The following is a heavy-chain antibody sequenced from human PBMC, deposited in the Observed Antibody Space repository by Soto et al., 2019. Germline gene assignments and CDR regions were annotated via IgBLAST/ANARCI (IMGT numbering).Heavy chain of an antibody. Sequence: EVQLVESGGGVVQPGGSLRLSCAASGFTFSDHYMDWVRQAPGKGLEWVGRTRNKANSYTTEYAASVKGRFTISRDDSKNSLYLQMNSLKTEDTAVYYCARGISGYAFDYWGQGTLVTVSS. J-gene: IGHJ4*02. CDR2: TRNKANSYTT. CDR1: GFTFSDHY. D-gene: IGHD5-12*01. CDR3: ARGISGYAFDY. V-gene: IGHV3-72*01.